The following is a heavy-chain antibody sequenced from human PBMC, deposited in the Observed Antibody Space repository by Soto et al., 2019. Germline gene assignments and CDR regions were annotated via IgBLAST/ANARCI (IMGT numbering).Heavy chain of an antibody. V-gene: IGHV3-21*01. CDR2: ISGDSNYI. CDR1: GFSFSGYN. Sequence: KPGGSLRLSCAASGFSFSGYNMNWVRQAPGKGLEWVSSISGDSNYIYYADSVQGRLTISRDNAKNSVYLQMNSLRAEDTAVYYCARVVYFDRSAYGLWGQGTMVTVSS. CDR3: ARVVYFDRSAYGL. D-gene: IGHD3-22*01. J-gene: IGHJ3*01.